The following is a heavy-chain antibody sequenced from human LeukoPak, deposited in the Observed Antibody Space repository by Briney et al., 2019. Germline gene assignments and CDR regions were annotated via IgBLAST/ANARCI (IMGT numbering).Heavy chain of an antibody. CDR2: IIPILGIA. V-gene: IGHV1-69*04. CDR3: ARGFYYDFWSGYLGYYYGMDV. J-gene: IGHJ6*02. Sequence: ASVKVSCKASGGTFSSYAISWVRQAPGQGREWMGRIIPILGIANYAQKFQGRVTITADKSTSTAYMELSSLRSEDTAVYYCARGFYYDFWSGYLGYYYGMDVWGQGTTVTVSS. CDR1: GGTFSSYA. D-gene: IGHD3-3*01.